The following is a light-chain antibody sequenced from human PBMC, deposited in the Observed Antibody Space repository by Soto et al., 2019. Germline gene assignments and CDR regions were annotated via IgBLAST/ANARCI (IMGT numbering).Light chain of an antibody. CDR2: KAS. CDR3: QQYNNLYT. V-gene: IGKV1-5*03. Sequence: DIQMTQSPSTLSASVGDRVTFTCRASQFINNWLAWYQQKPGKAPRLLIYKASTSESGVPPRFNGSGSGTEFSLTIRSLQPDDSATYYCQQYNNLYTFGQGTRLEIK. CDR1: QFINNW. J-gene: IGKJ5*01.